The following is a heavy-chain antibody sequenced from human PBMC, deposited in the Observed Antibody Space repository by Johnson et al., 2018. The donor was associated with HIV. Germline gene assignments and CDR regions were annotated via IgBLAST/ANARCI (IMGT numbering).Heavy chain of an antibody. CDR2: ISGSGDRT. CDR3: AKERQWLVGAAFDI. Sequence: VQLVESGGGLVQPGGSLRLSCAASGFTFSSYWMHWVRQAPGKGLVWVSGISGSGDRTYYADSVTGRFTISRDNSKNTLYLQMNSLRAEDTAVYYCAKERQWLVGAAFDIWGQGTMVTVSS. D-gene: IGHD6-19*01. V-gene: IGHV3-23*04. J-gene: IGHJ3*02. CDR1: GFTFSSYW.